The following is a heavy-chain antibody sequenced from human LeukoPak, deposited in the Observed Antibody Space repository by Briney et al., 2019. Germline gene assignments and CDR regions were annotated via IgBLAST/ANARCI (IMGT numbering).Heavy chain of an antibody. CDR1: GFTFDDYA. CDR2: ISWNSGSI. J-gene: IGHJ4*02. Sequence: GRSLRLSCAASGFTFDDYAMHWVRQAPGKGLEWVSGISWNSGSIGYADSVKGRFTISRDNAKNSLYLQMNSLRAEDTALYCAIDIGLGYFDYWGQGTLVTVSS. D-gene: IGHD2-15*01. V-gene: IGHV3-9*01. CDR3: AIDIGLGYFDY.